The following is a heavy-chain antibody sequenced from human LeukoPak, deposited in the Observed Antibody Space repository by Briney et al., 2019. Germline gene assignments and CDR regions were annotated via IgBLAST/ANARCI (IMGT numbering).Heavy chain of an antibody. CDR3: ARVFPVVVTAIDY. V-gene: IGHV3-30*03. D-gene: IGHD2-21*02. J-gene: IGHJ4*02. CDR1: GFTFSSYG. Sequence: GGSLRLSCAASGFTFSSYGMHWVRQAPGKGLEWVAVISYDGSNKYYADSVKGRFTISRDNSKNTLYLQMNSLRAEDTAVYYCARVFPVVVTAIDYWGQGTLVTVSS. CDR2: ISYDGSNK.